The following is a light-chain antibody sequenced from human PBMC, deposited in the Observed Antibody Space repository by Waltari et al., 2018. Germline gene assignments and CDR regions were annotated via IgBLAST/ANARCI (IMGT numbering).Light chain of an antibody. Sequence: DIVMTQSPDSLAVSLGERATINCKSRQSVLYSSNNKNYLAWYQQKPVQPPKLLIYWASTRESGVPDRFSGSGSGTDFTLTISSLQAEDVAVYYCQQYYSIPITFGQGTRLEIK. CDR3: QQYYSIPIT. V-gene: IGKV4-1*01. J-gene: IGKJ5*01. CDR1: QSVLYSSNNKNY. CDR2: WAS.